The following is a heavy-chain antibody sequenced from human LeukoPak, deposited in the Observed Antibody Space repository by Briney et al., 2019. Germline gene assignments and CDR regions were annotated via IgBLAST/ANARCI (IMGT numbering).Heavy chain of an antibody. Sequence: PGGSLRLSCAASGFTVSSNYMSWVRQAPGKGLEWVSVIYSGGSTYYADSVKGRFTISRDNSKNTLYLQMNSLSAEDTAVYYCARGGPSTINAFDIWGQGTMVTVSS. D-gene: IGHD5/OR15-5a*01. CDR1: GFTVSSNY. J-gene: IGHJ3*02. V-gene: IGHV3-53*01. CDR2: IYSGGST. CDR3: ARGGPSTINAFDI.